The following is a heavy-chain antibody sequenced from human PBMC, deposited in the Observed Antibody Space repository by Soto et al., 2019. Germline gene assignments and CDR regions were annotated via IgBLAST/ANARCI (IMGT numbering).Heavy chain of an antibody. D-gene: IGHD2-15*01. V-gene: IGHV4-59*08. CDR3: ARHWGVVAAIGFVNWFDP. CDR2: FYDSGNT. CDR1: GGSISSYY. J-gene: IGHJ5*02. Sequence: SETLSLTCTVSGGSISSYYWSWIRQPPGKGLEWIGYFYDSGNTNYNPSLKSRVTISMDTSKKQFSLNLTSVTAADTAVYYCARHWGVVAAIGFVNWFDPWGQGTLVTVS.